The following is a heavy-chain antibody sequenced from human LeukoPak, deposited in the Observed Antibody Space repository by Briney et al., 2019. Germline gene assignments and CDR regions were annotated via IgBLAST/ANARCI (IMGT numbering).Heavy chain of an antibody. CDR3: ARGFGYDSSGYYYDDAFDI. J-gene: IGHJ3*02. CDR1: GGSISSYY. D-gene: IGHD3-22*01. CDR2: IYTSGNT. V-gene: IGHV4-4*07. Sequence: PSETLSLTCTVPGGSISSYYWSWIRQPAGKGLEWIGRIYTSGNTNYNPSLKSRVTMSVDTSKNQFSLKLSSVTAADTAVYYCARGFGYDSSGYYYDDAFDIWGQGTMVTVSS.